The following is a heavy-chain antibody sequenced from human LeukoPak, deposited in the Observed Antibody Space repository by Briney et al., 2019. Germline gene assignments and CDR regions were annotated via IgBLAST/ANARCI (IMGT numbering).Heavy chain of an antibody. J-gene: IGHJ6*03. CDR2: IRYDGSNK. CDR1: GFTFSSYG. D-gene: IGHD2-2*01. CDR3: AKDYRDCSSTSCYYYYYMDV. V-gene: IGHV3-30*02. Sequence: GGSLRLSCAASGFTFSSYGMHCVRQAPGKGLEWVAFIRYDGSNKYYADSVKGRFTISRDNSKNTLYLQMNSLRAEDTAVYYCAKDYRDCSSTSCYYYYYMDVWGKGTTVTVSS.